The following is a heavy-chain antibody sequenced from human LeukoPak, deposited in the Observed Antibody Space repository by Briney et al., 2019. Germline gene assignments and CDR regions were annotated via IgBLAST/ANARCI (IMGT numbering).Heavy chain of an antibody. CDR3: ARDAYVSYYYYGMDV. CDR1: GGSISSYY. J-gene: IGHJ6*04. D-gene: IGHD3-16*01. Sequence: SETLSLTCTVSGGSISSYYWSWIRQPPGKGLEWIGYIYYSGSTNYNPSLKSRVTISVDTSKSQFSLKLTSVTAADTAVYYCARDAYVSYYYYGMDVWGKGTTVTVSS. V-gene: IGHV4-59*01. CDR2: IYYSGST.